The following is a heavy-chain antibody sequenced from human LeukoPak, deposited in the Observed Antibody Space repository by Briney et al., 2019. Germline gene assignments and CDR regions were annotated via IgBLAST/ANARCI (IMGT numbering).Heavy chain of an antibody. CDR2: INHSGST. CDR3: ARVLAAASFGFYYYYYMDV. CDR1: GGSFSGYY. Sequence: SETLSLTCAVYGGSFSGYYWSWICHRQGQGLEWVGEINHSGSTNYNPSLKSRVTISVDTSKNQFSLKLSSVTAADTAVYYCARVLAAASFGFYYYYYMDVWGKGTTVTVSS. J-gene: IGHJ6*03. V-gene: IGHV4-34*01. D-gene: IGHD6-13*01.